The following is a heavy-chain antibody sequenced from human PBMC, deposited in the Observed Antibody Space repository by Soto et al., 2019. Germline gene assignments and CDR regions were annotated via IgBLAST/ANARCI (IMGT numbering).Heavy chain of an antibody. Sequence: GGSLRLSCAASGFPFRRYGMHWVRQAPGKGLEWVAVISYDGSNKYYADSVKGRFTISRDNSKNTLYLQMNSLRAEDTAVYYCAKELDGSSWYEIDPWGQGTLVTVSS. J-gene: IGHJ5*02. CDR3: AKELDGSSWYEIDP. CDR2: ISYDGSNK. CDR1: GFPFRRYG. D-gene: IGHD6-13*01. V-gene: IGHV3-30*18.